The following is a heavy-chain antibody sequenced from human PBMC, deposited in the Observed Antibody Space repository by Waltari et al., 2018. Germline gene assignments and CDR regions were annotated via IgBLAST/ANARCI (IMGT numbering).Heavy chain of an antibody. CDR2: IYATGII. D-gene: IGHD2-8*01. Sequence: RRPGGKGREYFVRIYATGIIHSSPSLESRLTLSVGTSKNQFSLALGSVTAADTAIYFCARGGDVAGKYQWKPFDDWGQGTLVTVSS. J-gene: IGHJ4*02. V-gene: IGHV4-4*07. CDR3: ARGGDVAGKYQWKPFDD.